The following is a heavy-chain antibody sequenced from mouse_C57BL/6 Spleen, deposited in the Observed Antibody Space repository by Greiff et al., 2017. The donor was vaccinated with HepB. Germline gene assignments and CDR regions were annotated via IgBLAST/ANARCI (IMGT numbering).Heavy chain of an antibody. CDR1: GYTFTSYW. J-gene: IGHJ3*01. D-gene: IGHD1-1*01. V-gene: IGHV1-5*01. Sequence: EVQLQQSGTVLARPGASVKMSCKTSGYTFTSYWMHWVKQRPGQGLEWIGAIYPGNSDTSYNQKFKGKAKLTAVTSASTAYMELSSLTNADSAVYYCTPSTTVVTPFAYWGQGTLVTVSA. CDR3: TPSTTVVTPFAY. CDR2: IYPGNSDT.